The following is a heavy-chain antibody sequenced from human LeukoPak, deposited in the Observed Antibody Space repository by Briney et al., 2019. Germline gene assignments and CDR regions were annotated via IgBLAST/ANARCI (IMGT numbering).Heavy chain of an antibody. CDR1: GGSVSGGSYY. D-gene: IGHD6-13*01. CDR3: ARLRVSSSWHPTTYFDY. Sequence: PSETLSLTCTVSGGSVSGGSYYWSWIRQPPGKGLEWIGYIYYSGSTNYNPSLKSRVTISVDTSKNQFSLKLSSVTAADTAVYYCARLRVSSSWHPTTYFDYWGQGTLVTVSS. J-gene: IGHJ4*02. CDR2: IYYSGST. V-gene: IGHV4-61*01.